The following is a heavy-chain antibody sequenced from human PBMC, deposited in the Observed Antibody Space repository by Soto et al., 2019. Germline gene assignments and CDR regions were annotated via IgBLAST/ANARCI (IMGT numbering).Heavy chain of an antibody. D-gene: IGHD2-15*01. CDR1: GYSFTSYW. J-gene: IGHJ6*02. CDR3: ALGGNPPYYYYGMDV. CDR2: IYPGDSDT. Sequence: GESLKISCMGSGYSFTSYWIGWVRQMPGKGLEWMGIIYPGDSDTRYSPSFQGQVTISADKSISTAYLQWSSLKASDTAMYYCALGGNPPYYYYGMDVWGQGTTVTVSS. V-gene: IGHV5-51*01.